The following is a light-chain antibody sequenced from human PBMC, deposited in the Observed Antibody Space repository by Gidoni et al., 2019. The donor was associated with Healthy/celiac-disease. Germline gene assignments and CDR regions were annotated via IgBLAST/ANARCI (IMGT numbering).Light chain of an antibody. CDR2: EVS. CDR1: SSDVVGYNY. J-gene: IGLJ2*01. V-gene: IGLV2-8*01. CDR3: SSYAGIHVV. Sequence: QSALTQPPSASGSPGQSVTISCTGTSSDVVGYNYFSWYQQHPGKAPKLMIYEVSKRPSGVPDRFSGSKSGNTASLTVSGLQAEDEADYYCSSYAGIHVVFGGGTKLTVL.